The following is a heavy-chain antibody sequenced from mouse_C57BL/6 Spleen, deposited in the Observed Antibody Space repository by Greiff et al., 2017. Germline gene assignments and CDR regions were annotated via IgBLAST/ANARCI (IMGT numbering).Heavy chain of an antibody. V-gene: IGHV1-64*01. CDR2: IHPNSGST. Sequence: QVQLQQPGAELVKPGASVKLSCKASGYTFTSYWMHWVKQRPGQGLEWIGMIHPNSGSTNYNEKFKSKATLTVDKSSSTAYMQLSSLTSEDSAVYYCARKGPYDYSYYNAMDYGGQGTSVTVSS. J-gene: IGHJ4*01. CDR3: ARKGPYDYSYYNAMDY. CDR1: GYTFTSYW. D-gene: IGHD2-4*01.